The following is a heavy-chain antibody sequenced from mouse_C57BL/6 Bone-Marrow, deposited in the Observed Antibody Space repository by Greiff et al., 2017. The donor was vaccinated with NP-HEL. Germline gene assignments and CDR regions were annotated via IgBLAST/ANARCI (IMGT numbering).Heavy chain of an antibody. CDR1: GYTFTDYE. D-gene: IGHD1-1*01. Sequence: QVQLQQSGAELVRPGASVTLSCKASGYTFTDYEMHWVKQTPVHGLEWIGAIDPETGGTAYNQKFKGKAILTADNSSSTAYMELRSLTSEDSAVYYCTRGYCSSLYWYFDVWGTGTTVTVSS. CDR2: IDPETGGT. J-gene: IGHJ1*03. V-gene: IGHV1-15*01. CDR3: TRGYCSSLYWYFDV.